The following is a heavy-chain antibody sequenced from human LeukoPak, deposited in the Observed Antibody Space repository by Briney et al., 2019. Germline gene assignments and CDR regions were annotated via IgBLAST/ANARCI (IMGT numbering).Heavy chain of an antibody. Sequence: SGTLSLTCTVSGGSISSYYWSWIRQPPGKVLEWIGYIYYSGSTNYNPSLKSRVTISVDTSKNQFSLKLSSVTAADTAVYYCARGIKVYDFWSGSYYFDYWGQGTLVTVSS. V-gene: IGHV4-59*01. CDR1: GGSISSYY. J-gene: IGHJ4*02. CDR3: ARGIKVYDFWSGSYYFDY. D-gene: IGHD3-3*01. CDR2: IYYSGST.